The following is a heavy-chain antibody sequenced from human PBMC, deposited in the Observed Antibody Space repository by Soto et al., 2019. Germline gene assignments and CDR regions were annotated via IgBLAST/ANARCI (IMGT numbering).Heavy chain of an antibody. D-gene: IGHD3-22*01. CDR2: ISSIACDS. V-gene: IGHV3-21*05. CDR1: GFTFRSHS. J-gene: IGHJ4*02. Sequence: GGSLRLSCAASGFTFRSHSMNWVRQAPGKGLDLISYISSIACDSYYPDSVKGRFAISREIAKNSFYLQVNSLRVGDTAVFYFARGPWPRGDSSGFYYYFDYWGQGTLVTVSS. CDR3: ARGPWPRGDSSGFYYYFDY.